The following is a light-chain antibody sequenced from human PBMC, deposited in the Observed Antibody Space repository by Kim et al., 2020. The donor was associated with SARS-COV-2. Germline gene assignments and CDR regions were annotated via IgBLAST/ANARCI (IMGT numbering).Light chain of an antibody. CDR3: QQYYTYPRGT. Sequence: STGDRVTITCRASQGVSSYLAWYQQKPGKAPKLLIYDASTLQSGVPSRFSGSGSGTDFTLTISCLQSEDFATYYCQQYYTYPRGTFGQGTKVEIK. J-gene: IGKJ1*01. CDR2: DAS. CDR1: QGVSSY. V-gene: IGKV1-8*01.